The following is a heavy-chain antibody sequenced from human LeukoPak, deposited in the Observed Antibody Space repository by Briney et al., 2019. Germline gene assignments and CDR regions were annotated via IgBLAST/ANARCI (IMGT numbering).Heavy chain of an antibody. CDR3: ARAIYGWGSSDAFDI. J-gene: IGHJ3*02. D-gene: IGHD3-10*01. CDR1: GGSISSSIYY. CDR2: IYYSGST. Sequence: PSETLSLTCSVSGGSISSSIYYWGWIRQPPGKGLEWIGSIYYSGSTYYNPSLKSRVTISVDTSKNQFSLKLSSVTAADTAVYYCARAIYGWGSSDAFDIWGQGTMVTVSS. V-gene: IGHV4-39*07.